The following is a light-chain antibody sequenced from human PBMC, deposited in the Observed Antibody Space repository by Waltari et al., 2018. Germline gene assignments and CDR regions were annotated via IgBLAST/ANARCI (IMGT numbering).Light chain of an antibody. CDR2: TND. V-gene: IGLV1-44*01. CDR1: SSHIGGNG. CDR3: AAWDDALNGRV. Sequence: QSVLAQPPSASVTPGQGVTLSCSGSSSHIGGNGVSWYQQLPGTAPKLLIHTNDQRPSGVPDRFSASKSGTSASLAISGLQSEDEAHYFCAAWDDALNGRVFGGGTKVTVL. J-gene: IGLJ3*02.